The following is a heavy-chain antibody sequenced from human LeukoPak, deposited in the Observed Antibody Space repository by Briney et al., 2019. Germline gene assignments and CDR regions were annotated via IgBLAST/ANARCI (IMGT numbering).Heavy chain of an antibody. Sequence: GASVKVSCKASGYTFTNFAMNWVRQAPGQGLEWMGGIIPIFGTANYAQKFQGRVTITTDESTSTAYMELSSLRSEDTAVYYCAREVVVPASGYYYYMDVWGKGTTVTVSS. J-gene: IGHJ6*03. CDR1: GYTFTNFA. V-gene: IGHV1-69*05. CDR3: AREVVVPASGYYYYMDV. CDR2: IIPIFGTA. D-gene: IGHD2-2*01.